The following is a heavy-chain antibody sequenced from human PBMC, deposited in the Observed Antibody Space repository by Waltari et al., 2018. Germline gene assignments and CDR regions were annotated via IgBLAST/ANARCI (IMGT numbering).Heavy chain of an antibody. J-gene: IGHJ5*02. D-gene: IGHD1-1*01. CDR2: ISHNGRT. V-gene: IGHV4-34*01. CDR1: GGSFNPYY. Sequence: QVQLQQWGAGLLKPSETLSPTSAVHGGSFNPYYWGWIRQPPGKGLEWIGEISHNGRTNENPSLKSRVAISVDTSKNHFSLKLNFLTAADTAVYYCARGEQLHLIRRNSFDTWGQGTLVTVSS. CDR3: ARGEQLHLIRRNSFDT.